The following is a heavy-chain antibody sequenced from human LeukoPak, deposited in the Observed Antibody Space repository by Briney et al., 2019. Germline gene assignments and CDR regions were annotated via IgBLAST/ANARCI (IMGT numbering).Heavy chain of an antibody. CDR2: INHIGGT. CDR3: ARVGYRYSINDWSRTGLGAYPTKYYYYMDV. J-gene: IGHJ6*03. CDR1: GGSFSDYS. V-gene: IGHV4-34*01. D-gene: IGHD5-18*01. Sequence: SETVSLTCAVYGGSFSDYSWSWLRQPRWKGREGIGEINHIGGTNHNPSLMSRVIMSVDTSNNQFSLTVGSVTAADKAVYYCARVGYRYSINDWSRTGLGAYPTKYYYYMDVWGKGTTVTVSS.